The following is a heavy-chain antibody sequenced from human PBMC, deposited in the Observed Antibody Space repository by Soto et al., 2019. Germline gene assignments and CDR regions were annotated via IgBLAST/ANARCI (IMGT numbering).Heavy chain of an antibody. CDR3: ARRARPDFYYMDV. V-gene: IGHV3-64*01. Sequence: EVQLAESGGGLAQPGGSLRLSCAASGFTLSGYAMDWVRQAPGKGLEYVSGISSNGVGTYYANSVQGRFTTSRANSKNTVYLQMGGLRPEDMAVYYCARRARPDFYYMDVWGKGTTVTVSS. CDR1: GFTLSGYA. J-gene: IGHJ6*03. D-gene: IGHD6-6*01. CDR2: ISSNGVGT.